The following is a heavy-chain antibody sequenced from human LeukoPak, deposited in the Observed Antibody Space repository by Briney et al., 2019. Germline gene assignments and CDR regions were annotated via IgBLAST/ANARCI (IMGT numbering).Heavy chain of an antibody. CDR3: ARGHWGSGYFDY. Sequence: ASVKVSCKASGYTFTSYYMHWVRQAPGQGLEWMRIINPSGGSTSYAQKFQGRVTITADESTSTAYMELSSLRSEDTAVYYCARGHWGSGYFDYWGQGTLVTVSS. J-gene: IGHJ4*02. D-gene: IGHD3-10*01. CDR1: GYTFTSYY. V-gene: IGHV1-46*01. CDR2: INPSGGST.